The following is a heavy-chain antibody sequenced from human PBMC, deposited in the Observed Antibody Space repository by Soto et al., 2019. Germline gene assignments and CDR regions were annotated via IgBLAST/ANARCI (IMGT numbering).Heavy chain of an antibody. CDR1: GYTFTSSG. Sequence: ASVKVSCTASGYTFTSSGISWVRQAPGQGPEWMGWISTYNGNTNYAQNLQGRVTMTTDTSTSTAYMELRGLRSDDTAAYYCARTVAGYFDYWGQGTLVTVSS. CDR2: ISTYNGNT. V-gene: IGHV1-18*01. J-gene: IGHJ4*02. CDR3: ARTVAGYFDY. D-gene: IGHD6-19*01.